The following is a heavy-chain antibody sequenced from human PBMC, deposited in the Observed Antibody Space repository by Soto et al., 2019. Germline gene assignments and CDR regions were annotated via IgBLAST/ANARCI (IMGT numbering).Heavy chain of an antibody. CDR2: IYYSGST. CDR3: ARRALYCSGGSCAGFDP. D-gene: IGHD2-15*01. CDR1: GGSISSSSYY. Sequence: PSETLSLTCTVSGGSISSSSYYWGWIRQPPGKGLEWIGSIYYSGSTYYNPSLKSRVTISVDTSKNQFSLKLSSVTAADTAVYYCARRALYCSGGSCAGFDPWGQGTLVTVS. V-gene: IGHV4-39*01. J-gene: IGHJ5*02.